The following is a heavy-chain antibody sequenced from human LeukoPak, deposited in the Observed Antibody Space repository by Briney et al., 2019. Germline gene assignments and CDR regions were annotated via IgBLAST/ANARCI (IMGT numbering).Heavy chain of an antibody. D-gene: IGHD4-23*01. V-gene: IGHV3-43D*03. CDR2: ISWDGGST. CDR1: GFTFDDYA. CDR3: AKGGRDGGKPWDY. J-gene: IGHJ4*02. Sequence: GGSLRLSCAASGFTFDDYAMHWVRQAPGKGLEWVSLISWDGGSTYYADSVKGRFTISRDNSKSSLYLQMNSLRAEDTALYYCAKGGRDGGKPWDYWGQGTLVTVSS.